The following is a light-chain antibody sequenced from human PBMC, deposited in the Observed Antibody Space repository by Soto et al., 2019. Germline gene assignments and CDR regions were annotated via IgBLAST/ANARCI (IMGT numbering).Light chain of an antibody. CDR2: DVS. CDR1: SSDVGSYKY. CDR3: NSYTTSSTRV. J-gene: IGLJ1*01. Sequence: QSVLTQPASVSGSPGQSITISCTGTSSDVGSYKYVSWYQQHPGKAPKLMIYDVSNRPSGVSNRFSGSKSGNTASLTISGLRAEDEADYYCNSYTTSSTRVFGTGTKVTVL. V-gene: IGLV2-14*03.